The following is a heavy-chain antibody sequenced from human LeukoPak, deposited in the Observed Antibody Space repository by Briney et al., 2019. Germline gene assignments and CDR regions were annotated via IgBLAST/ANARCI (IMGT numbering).Heavy chain of an antibody. CDR2: VSYDGNYK. V-gene: IGHV3-30-3*01. Sequence: GGSLRLSCGASGFTFSSHAIHCVRQAPGKRLEWGTFVSYDGNYKYYADSVKGRFTISRDNSKNTVYLQKNSLRAEDAAVYYCARGQLPRPDLYSSGFDNWGQGTLVTVSS. D-gene: IGHD6-19*01. J-gene: IGHJ4*02. CDR3: ARGQLPRPDLYSSGFDN. CDR1: GFTFSSHA.